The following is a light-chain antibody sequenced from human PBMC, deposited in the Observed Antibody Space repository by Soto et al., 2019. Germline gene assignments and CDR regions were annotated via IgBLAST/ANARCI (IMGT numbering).Light chain of an antibody. Sequence: EIVLTQSPGTLSLSPGERATLSCRASQIVSSSYLAWYQQKPGQAPRLLIYGASSRATAIPDRFSGSGSGTDFTLTISRLEPEDFAVYYCQQYGSSPYTFGQGTKLEIK. J-gene: IGKJ2*01. CDR1: QIVSSSY. CDR2: GAS. V-gene: IGKV3-20*01. CDR3: QQYGSSPYT.